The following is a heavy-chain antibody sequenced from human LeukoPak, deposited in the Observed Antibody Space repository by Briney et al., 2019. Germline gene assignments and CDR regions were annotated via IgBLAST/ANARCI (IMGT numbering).Heavy chain of an antibody. D-gene: IGHD2/OR15-2a*01. CDR1: GFTFSSYA. CDR2: IGAGGTFT. Sequence: PGGSLRLSCTASGFTFSSYAMNWVRQAPGKGLEWVSGIGAGGTFTYYADSVKGRFTISRDNSRNTLYLQMNSLRAEDTAVYYCARERAYNSALYFDYWGQGTLVTVSS. J-gene: IGHJ4*02. V-gene: IGHV3-23*01. CDR3: ARERAYNSALYFDY.